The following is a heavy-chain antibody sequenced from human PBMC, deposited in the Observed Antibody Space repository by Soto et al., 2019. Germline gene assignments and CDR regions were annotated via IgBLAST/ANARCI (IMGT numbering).Heavy chain of an antibody. CDR2: ISSSGTSA. D-gene: IGHD6-19*01. CDR3: ARDRGAVTGQYFDY. V-gene: IGHV3-11*05. J-gene: IGHJ4*02. Sequence: QVQLEESGGGLVKPGGSLRLSCAASGFTFSAFYMSWIRQAPGKGLEYISYISSSGTSANYADSVKGRFTISRDNAKNSLYLQMNGLRAEATAVYYCARDRGAVTGQYFDYWGQGALVTVSS. CDR1: GFTFSAFY.